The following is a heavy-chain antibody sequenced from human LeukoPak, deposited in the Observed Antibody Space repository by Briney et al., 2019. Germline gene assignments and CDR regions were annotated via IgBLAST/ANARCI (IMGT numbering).Heavy chain of an antibody. CDR3: ARRSSMVRSAGMDV. CDR1: GGSISSGGSR. Sequence: SQTLSLTCNVSGGSISSGGSRWSWIRQHPGKGLEWIGYIYYSGSTYYNPSLESRLTMSVDKSKNQFSLKLSSVTAADTAVYYCARRSSMVRSAGMDVWGQGTTVTVSS. CDR2: IYYSGST. D-gene: IGHD3-10*01. V-gene: IGHV4-31*03. J-gene: IGHJ6*02.